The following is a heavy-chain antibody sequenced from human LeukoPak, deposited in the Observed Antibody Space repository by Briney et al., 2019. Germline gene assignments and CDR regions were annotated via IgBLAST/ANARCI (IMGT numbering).Heavy chain of an antibody. D-gene: IGHD2-2*01. CDR2: IYSGGST. J-gene: IGHJ6*02. CDR1: GFTVSSNY. Sequence: GGSLRLSCAASGFTVSSNYMSWVRQAPGKGLEWVSVIYSGGSTYYADSVKGRFTISRDNSKNTLYLQMNSLRAEDTAVYYCARDVYCSSTSCDYNFDYYYGMDVWGQGTTVTVSS. CDR3: ARDVYCSSTSCDYNFDYYYGMDV. V-gene: IGHV3-66*01.